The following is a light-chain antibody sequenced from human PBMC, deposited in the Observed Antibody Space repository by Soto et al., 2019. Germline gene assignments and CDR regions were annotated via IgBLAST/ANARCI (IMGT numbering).Light chain of an antibody. CDR3: QKYNSAPPLT. V-gene: IGKV1-27*01. CDR1: QGISSY. Sequence: DIQMTQSPSSLSASVGDRVTITCRASQGISSYLAWYQQKPGKGPKLLIYAASTLQSGVPSRFSGSGSGTDFTLTISSLQPEDVATYYCQKYNSAPPLTCGRGTNVEIK. J-gene: IGKJ4*01. CDR2: AAS.